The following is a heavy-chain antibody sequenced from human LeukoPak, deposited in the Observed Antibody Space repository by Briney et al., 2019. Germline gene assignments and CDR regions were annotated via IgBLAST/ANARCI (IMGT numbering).Heavy chain of an antibody. D-gene: IGHD6-13*01. CDR1: GGSISSGGYY. J-gene: IGHJ5*02. V-gene: IGHV4-31*03. Sequence: PSQTLSLTCTVSGGSISSGGYYWSWIRQHPGKGLEWIGYIYYSGSTYYNPSLKSRVTISVDTSKNQFSLKLSSVTAADTAVYYCAREGIMEPGIAAAGTLSGIDPWGQGTLVTVSS. CDR2: IYYSGST. CDR3: AREGIMEPGIAAAGTLSGIDP.